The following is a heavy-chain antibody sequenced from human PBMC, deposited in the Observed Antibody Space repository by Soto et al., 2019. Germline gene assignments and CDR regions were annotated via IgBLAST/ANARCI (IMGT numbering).Heavy chain of an antibody. D-gene: IGHD3-16*01. Sequence: SETLSLTCNVSGGSISSYYWTCGRRPPERGREWIGYMYYNGNINYNNSLKRRVTISIDTSKDQLSLTLKSVTAADTAVCYCASGGNWFAPWGQGVLVTVSS. CDR2: MYYNGNI. V-gene: IGHV4-59*01. CDR1: GGSISSYY. J-gene: IGHJ5*02. CDR3: ASGGNWFAP.